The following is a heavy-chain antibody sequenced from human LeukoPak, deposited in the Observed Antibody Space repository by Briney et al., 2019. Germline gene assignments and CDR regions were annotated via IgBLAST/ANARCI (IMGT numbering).Heavy chain of an antibody. Sequence: GGSLRLSCAASGFTFSNYAMNWVRQAPGKGLECVASMSTRGNNKYYADSLRGRLTISRDNARNAVSLQMDSLRPDDTAVYYCARISSGTLYGMDVWGKGTTVTVSS. CDR3: ARISSGTLYGMDV. D-gene: IGHD1-14*01. CDR2: MSTRGNNK. V-gene: IGHV3-21*01. CDR1: GFTFSNYA. J-gene: IGHJ6*04.